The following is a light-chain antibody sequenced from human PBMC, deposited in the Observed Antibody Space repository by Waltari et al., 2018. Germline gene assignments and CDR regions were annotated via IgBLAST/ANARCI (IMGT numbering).Light chain of an antibody. CDR3: QQYGSSILYT. Sequence: VLTQSPGTLSLSPGERVTLSCRASQSLTKRYLAWYQQNPGQAPRLLIYGASSRAAGIPDRFSGSGSGTDVTLTISRLEPEDFAVYYCQQYGSSILYTFGQGTKLEIK. V-gene: IGKV3-20*01. CDR1: QSLTKRY. J-gene: IGKJ2*01. CDR2: GAS.